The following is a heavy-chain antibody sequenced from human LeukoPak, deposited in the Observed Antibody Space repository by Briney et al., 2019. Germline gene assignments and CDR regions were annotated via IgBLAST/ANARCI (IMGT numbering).Heavy chain of an antibody. CDR1: GGTLSSYA. D-gene: IGHD5-12*01. V-gene: IGHV1-69*05. Sequence: SVKVSCKASGGTLSSYAISWVRQAPGQGLEWMGGIIPTFGTTNYAQKFQGRVTMTRDTSISTAYMELSRLRSDDTAVYYCARDAIVATIYRYYYYYMDVWGKGTTVTVSS. J-gene: IGHJ6*03. CDR2: IIPTFGTT. CDR3: ARDAIVATIYRYYYYYMDV.